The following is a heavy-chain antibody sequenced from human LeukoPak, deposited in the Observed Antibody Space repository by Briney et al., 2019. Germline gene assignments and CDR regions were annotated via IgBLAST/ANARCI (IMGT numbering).Heavy chain of an antibody. CDR3: ARDHQREDIVVVPAAIGDY. D-gene: IGHD2-2*01. CDR1: GYTSTGYY. CDR2: INPTSGGT. V-gene: IGHV1-2*04. Sequence: ASVKVSCKASGYTSTGYYMHWVRQAPGKGLDWLGWINPTSGGTNYAQKFQGWVTMTRDTSVSTAYMELSRLRSDDTAVYYCARDHQREDIVVVPAAIGDYWGQGTLVTVSS. J-gene: IGHJ4*02.